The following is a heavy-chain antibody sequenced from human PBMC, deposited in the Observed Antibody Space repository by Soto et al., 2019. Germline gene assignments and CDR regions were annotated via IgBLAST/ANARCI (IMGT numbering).Heavy chain of an antibody. D-gene: IGHD3-22*01. Sequence: SETLSLTCAVYGGSFSGYYWSWIRQPPGKGLEWIGEIYHSGSTNYNPSLKSRVTISVDTSKNQFSLQLRSVTAADTAVYYCARGISMMVLVQRDAPDKFYFDSWGQGTLVTVSS. J-gene: IGHJ4*02. V-gene: IGHV4-34*01. CDR3: ARGISMMVLVQRDAPDKFYFDS. CDR2: IYHSGST. CDR1: GGSFSGYY.